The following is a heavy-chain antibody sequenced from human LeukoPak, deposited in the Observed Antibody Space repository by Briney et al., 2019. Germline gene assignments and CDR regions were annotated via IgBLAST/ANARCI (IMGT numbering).Heavy chain of an antibody. V-gene: IGHV3-30-3*01. CDR1: GFTFSSYA. Sequence: GGPLRLSCAASGFTFSSYAMHWVRQAPGKGLEWVAVISYDGSNKYYADSVKGRFTISRDNSKNTLYLQMNSLRAEDTAVYYCARGYDSSGYYGDYWGQGTLVTVSS. CDR3: ARGYDSSGYYGDY. J-gene: IGHJ4*02. D-gene: IGHD3-22*01. CDR2: ISYDGSNK.